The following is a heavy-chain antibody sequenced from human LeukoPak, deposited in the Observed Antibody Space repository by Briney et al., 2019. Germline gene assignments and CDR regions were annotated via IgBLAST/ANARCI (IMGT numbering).Heavy chain of an antibody. J-gene: IGHJ4*02. D-gene: IGHD3-9*01. Sequence: SSETLSFTCAVSGYSISSGYYWCWIRQPPGKGLEWIGSMYHSGSTYYNPSLKSRVTISVDTSKNRFSLKLSSVTAADTAVYYCARVGDILTGYPHFDYWGQGTLVTVSS. CDR1: GYSISSGYY. CDR2: MYHSGST. V-gene: IGHV4-38-2*01. CDR3: ARVGDILTGYPHFDY.